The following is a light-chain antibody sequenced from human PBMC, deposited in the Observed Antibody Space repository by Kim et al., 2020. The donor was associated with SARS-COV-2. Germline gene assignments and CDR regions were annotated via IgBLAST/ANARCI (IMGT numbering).Light chain of an antibody. CDR1: QAINNH. J-gene: IGKJ2*01. Sequence: SPSVGTLVTITSQASQAINNHLNCYQQKPGKAPKLLIYVASILATGVPSRISGTGSGTDSTFTISSLQPEDIATYYCKHSDSLPFTFGQGTKLEI. V-gene: IGKV1-33*01. CDR2: VAS. CDR3: KHSDSLPFT.